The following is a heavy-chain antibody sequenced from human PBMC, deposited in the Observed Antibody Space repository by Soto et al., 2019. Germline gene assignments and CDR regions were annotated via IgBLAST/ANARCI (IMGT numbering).Heavy chain of an antibody. CDR2: IYYSGST. CDR3: AAGLGDYYDSSGYSN. CDR1: GGSISSGDYY. V-gene: IGHV4-30-4*01. D-gene: IGHD3-22*01. J-gene: IGHJ4*02. Sequence: SETLSLTCTVSGGSISSGDYYWSWIRQPPGKGLEWIGYIYYSGSTYYNPSLKSRVTISVDTSKNQFSLKLSSVTAADTAVYYCAAGLGDYYDSSGYSNWGQGTLVTVSS.